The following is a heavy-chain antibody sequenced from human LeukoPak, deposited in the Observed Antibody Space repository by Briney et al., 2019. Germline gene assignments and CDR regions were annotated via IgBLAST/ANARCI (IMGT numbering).Heavy chain of an antibody. CDR3: ARDAYYYDSSEDAFDI. D-gene: IGHD3-22*01. CDR2: IKQDGSEK. Sequence: GGSLRLSCAASGFTFSSYGMHWVRQAPGKGLEWVANIKQDGSEKYYVDSVKGRFTISRDNAKNSLYLQMNSLRAEDTAVYYCARDAYYYDSSEDAFDIWGQGTMVTVSS. J-gene: IGHJ3*02. CDR1: GFTFSSYG. V-gene: IGHV3-7*01.